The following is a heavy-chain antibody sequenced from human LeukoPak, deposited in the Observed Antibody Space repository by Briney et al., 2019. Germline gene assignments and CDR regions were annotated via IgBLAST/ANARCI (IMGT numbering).Heavy chain of an antibody. Sequence: SQTLSLTCAISGDNVSSKSAAWNWIRQSPSRGLEWLGRTYYRSKWSSGYAESVKSRLTISPDISKNQFSLQLRSVTAADTAVYYCARLSGYSSGHYYSDYWGQGTLVTVSS. D-gene: IGHD3-22*01. V-gene: IGHV6-1*01. CDR3: ARLSGYSSGHYYSDY. CDR2: TYYRSKWSS. CDR1: GDNVSSKSAA. J-gene: IGHJ4*02.